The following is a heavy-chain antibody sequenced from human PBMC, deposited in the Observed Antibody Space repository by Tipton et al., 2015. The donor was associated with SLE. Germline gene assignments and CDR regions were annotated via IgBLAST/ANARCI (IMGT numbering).Heavy chain of an antibody. CDR1: GYTFVNYD. J-gene: IGHJ3*02. V-gene: IGHV1-8*01. CDR2: MNPNSGNT. Sequence: LVQSGAEVKKPGASVRVSCEASGYTFVNYDINWVRQATGQGLEWMGWMNPNSGNTGYAQKLQGRVTITTNTSISTSYMELTSLTSEDAAVYYCARGRMGTLTDAFDIWGQGTMVTVSS. CDR3: ARGRMGTLTDAFDI. D-gene: IGHD1-1*01.